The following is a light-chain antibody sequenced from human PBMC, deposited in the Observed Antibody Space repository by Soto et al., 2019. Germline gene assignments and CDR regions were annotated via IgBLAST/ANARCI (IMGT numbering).Light chain of an antibody. CDR1: QSVSSY. CDR3: QPRSNSIT. Sequence: ESVLTQSPSTLSLAPGERATLSCRASQSVSSYLAWYQQKPGQAPRLLIYDASNRATGIPARFSGSGSGTDFTLTISSLEPDDFAVYYCQPRSNSITFGQGRRLEIK. CDR2: DAS. J-gene: IGKJ5*01. V-gene: IGKV3-11*01.